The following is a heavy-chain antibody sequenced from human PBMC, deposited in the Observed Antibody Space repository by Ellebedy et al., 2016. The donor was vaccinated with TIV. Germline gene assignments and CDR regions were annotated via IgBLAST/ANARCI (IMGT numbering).Heavy chain of an antibody. Sequence: GESLKISXKGSGYSFTSYWISWVRQMPGKGLEWMGRIDPSDSYTNYSPSFQGHVTISADKSISTAYLQWSSLKASDTAMYYCARRGGYDSDYYYYGMDVWGQGTTVTVSS. D-gene: IGHD5-12*01. J-gene: IGHJ6*02. V-gene: IGHV5-10-1*01. CDR3: ARRGGYDSDYYYYGMDV. CDR2: IDPSDSYT. CDR1: GYSFTSYW.